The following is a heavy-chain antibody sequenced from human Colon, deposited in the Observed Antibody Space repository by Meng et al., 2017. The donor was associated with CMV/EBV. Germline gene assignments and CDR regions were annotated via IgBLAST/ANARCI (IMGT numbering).Heavy chain of an antibody. CDR1: GYIFSNYY. D-gene: IGHD1/OR15-1a*01. CDR3: ASDRPHRGKLNKGDFDV. V-gene: IGHV1-2*02. J-gene: IGHJ3*01. Sequence: ASVKVACKASGYIFSNYYIHWVRQAPGQGLEWMGWLNPDSGDTIYAQHFQGRVTMSGDTSTDTAYMELSSLRSDDTDVYFCASDRPHRGKLNKGDFDVWGRGTTVTVSS. CDR2: LNPDSGDT.